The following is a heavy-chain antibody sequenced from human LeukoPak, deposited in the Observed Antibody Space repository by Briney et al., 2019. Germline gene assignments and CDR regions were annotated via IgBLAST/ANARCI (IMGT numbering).Heavy chain of an antibody. CDR2: IYYSGST. CDR1: GGSISSSSYY. V-gene: IGHV4-39*07. Sequence: NPSETLSLTCTVSGGSISSSSYYWGWIRQPPGKGLEWIGSIYYSGSTYYNPSLKSRVTISVDTSKNQFSLKLSSVTAADTAVYYCARISGSFDAFDIWGQGTMVTVSS. CDR3: ARISGSFDAFDI. J-gene: IGHJ3*02. D-gene: IGHD1-26*01.